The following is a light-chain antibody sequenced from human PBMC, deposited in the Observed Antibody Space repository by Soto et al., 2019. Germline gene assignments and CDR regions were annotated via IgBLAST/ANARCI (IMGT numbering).Light chain of an antibody. CDR2: KAS. CDR1: QSLITW. J-gene: IGKJ4*01. CDR3: QQYNAYPLT. V-gene: IGKV1-5*03. Sequence: DIQMTQSPTTLSASVGDRVTITCRASQSLITWLAWYQQKPGKAPKLLIHKASSLGSGVPSRFSGSGSGTEFTLTISSLHPDDFATYYCQQYNAYPLTFGGGTKVEIK.